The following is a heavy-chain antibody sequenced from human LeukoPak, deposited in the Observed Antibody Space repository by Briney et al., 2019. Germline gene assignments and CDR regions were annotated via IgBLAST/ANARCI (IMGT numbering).Heavy chain of an antibody. V-gene: IGHV3-7*01. CDR2: IKEDGSEK. Sequence: PGGSLRLSCAASRFTFSDYWMSWVRQAPGKGLEWLANIKEDGSEKHYVDSVKGRFTISRDNAEKSLYLQMNSLRAEDTAVYYCATNWNYRFDYWGQGILVTVSS. CDR1: RFTFSDYW. J-gene: IGHJ4*02. D-gene: IGHD1-7*01. CDR3: ATNWNYRFDY.